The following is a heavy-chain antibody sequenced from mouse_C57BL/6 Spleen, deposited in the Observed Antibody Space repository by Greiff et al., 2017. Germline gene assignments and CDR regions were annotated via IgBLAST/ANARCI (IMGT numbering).Heavy chain of an antibody. Sequence: QVQLQQPGAELVKPGASVKLSCKASGYTFTSYWMHWVKQRPGHGLEWIGMIHPNRGSTNYNEKFKSKATLTVDKSSSTAYMQLSSLTSEDAAVYYCARSYYTMDYWGQGTSVTVSS. J-gene: IGHJ4*01. CDR2: IHPNRGST. CDR3: ARSYYTMDY. CDR1: GYTFTSYW. V-gene: IGHV1-64*01.